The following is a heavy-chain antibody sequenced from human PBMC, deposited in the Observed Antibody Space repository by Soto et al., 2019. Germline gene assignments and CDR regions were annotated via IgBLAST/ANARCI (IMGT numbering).Heavy chain of an antibody. CDR1: GGSISSYY. Sequence: PSETLSLTCTVSGGSISSYYWSWIRQPPGKGLARIGYIYYSGSTNYNPSLKSRVTISVDTSKNQFSLKLSSVTAADTAVYYCAREGYYDSSGYDAFDIWGQGTMVTVSS. D-gene: IGHD3-22*01. J-gene: IGHJ3*02. CDR3: AREGYYDSSGYDAFDI. V-gene: IGHV4-59*01. CDR2: IYYSGST.